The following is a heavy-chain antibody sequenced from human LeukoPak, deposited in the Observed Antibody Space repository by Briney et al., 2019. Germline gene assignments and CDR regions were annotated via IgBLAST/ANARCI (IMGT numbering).Heavy chain of an antibody. D-gene: IGHD2-2*01. CDR1: GDSVSTNSAA. CDR3: ARGGIGYCTSSSCYFDS. CDR2: TYYRSKCYN. Sequence: SQTLSLTCAISGDSVSTNSAAWNWIRQSPSRGPEWLGRTYYRSKCYNDYAVSVKGRITINPDTSKNQYSLQLNSVRPDDTAVYYCARGGIGYCTSSSCYFDSWGQGTLVTVSS. V-gene: IGHV6-1*01. J-gene: IGHJ4*02.